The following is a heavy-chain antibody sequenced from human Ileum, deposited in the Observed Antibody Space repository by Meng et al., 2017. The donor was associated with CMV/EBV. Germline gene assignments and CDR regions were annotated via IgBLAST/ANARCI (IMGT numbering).Heavy chain of an antibody. D-gene: IGHD4-17*01. Sequence: EGQLVGSGGDLVQSGGSLRLSCVASGFAFSVYWMHWVRQVPGKGLMWLARLDSYGSDTFYADSVKGRFTISRDNARNTLYLHMNSLRAEDTAVYYCARGPGDLGQGTLVTVSS. J-gene: IGHJ1*01. CDR1: GFAFSVYW. CDR3: ARGPGD. V-gene: IGHV3-74*01. CDR2: LDSYGSDT.